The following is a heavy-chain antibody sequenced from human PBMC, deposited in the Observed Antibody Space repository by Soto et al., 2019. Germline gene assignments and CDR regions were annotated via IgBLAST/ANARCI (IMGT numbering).Heavy chain of an antibody. CDR2: ISTSGATR. CDR3: ARFFGSGFDN. CDR1: GFTFSTDS. D-gene: IGHD6-19*01. V-gene: IGHV3-48*02. Sequence: EVQLVESGGGLVKAGGSLRLSCVASGFTFSTDSMNWVRQAPGKGLEWVAHISTSGATRCYADSVKGRFTISRDNAQTSLYLQMDSMRDDDTAGYYCARFFGSGFDNWGQGTLVTVSS. J-gene: IGHJ4*02.